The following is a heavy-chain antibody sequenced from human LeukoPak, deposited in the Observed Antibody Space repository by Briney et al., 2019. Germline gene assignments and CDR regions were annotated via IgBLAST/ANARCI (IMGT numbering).Heavy chain of an antibody. CDR3: AKDKGREGDY. CDR2: ISYEGSSK. V-gene: IGHV3-30-3*01. Sequence: PGGSLRLSCTASGFTFSSYAIHWVRQAPGKGLEWVTLISYEGSSKYYADSVRGRFIISRDNSKNTLFLQMSSLRPEDTAIYYCAKDKGREGDYWGQGNLVTVSS. CDR1: GFTFSSYA. J-gene: IGHJ4*02.